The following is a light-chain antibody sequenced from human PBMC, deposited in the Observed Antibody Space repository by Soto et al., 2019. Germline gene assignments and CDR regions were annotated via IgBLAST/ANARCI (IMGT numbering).Light chain of an antibody. J-gene: IGLJ3*02. CDR2: VNSDGSL. Sequence: QLVLTQSPSASASLGASVKLTCTLDSGHRNYAIAWHQQQPGKGPRYLMKVNSDGSLNQGDGIPGRFSGSSSGAERYLIISSLQSEDAADYYCQTWGTGIPFGGGTKLTVL. V-gene: IGLV4-69*02. CDR3: QTWGTGIP. CDR1: SGHRNYA.